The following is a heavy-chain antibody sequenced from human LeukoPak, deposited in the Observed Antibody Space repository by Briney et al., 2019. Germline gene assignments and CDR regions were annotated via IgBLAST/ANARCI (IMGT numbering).Heavy chain of an antibody. CDR2: MNPNSGNT. CDR3: AIVFGGVKKTDY. D-gene: IGHD3-16*01. Sequence: EASVKVSCKASGYTFTSYDINWVRRATGQGLEWMGWMNPNSGNTGYAQKFQGRVTMTRNTSISTAYMELSSLRSEDTAVYYCAIVFGGVKKTDYWGQEPLVTFS. CDR1: GYTFTSYD. J-gene: IGHJ4*02. V-gene: IGHV1-8*01.